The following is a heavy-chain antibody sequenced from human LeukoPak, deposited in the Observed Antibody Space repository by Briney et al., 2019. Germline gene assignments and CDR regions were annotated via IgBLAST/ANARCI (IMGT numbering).Heavy chain of an antibody. J-gene: IGHJ4*02. Sequence: MXWVRQAPGKGXEWMGGFDPEDGETIYAQKFQGRVTMTEDTSTDTAYMELSSLRSEDTAVYYCASQPGIAAAGNGGWGQGTLVTVSS. V-gene: IGHV1-24*01. D-gene: IGHD6-13*01. CDR2: FDPEDGET. CDR3: ASQPGIAAAGNGG.